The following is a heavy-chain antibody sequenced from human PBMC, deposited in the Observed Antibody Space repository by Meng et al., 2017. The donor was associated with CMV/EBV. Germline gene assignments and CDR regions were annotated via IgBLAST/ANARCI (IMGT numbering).Heavy chain of an antibody. CDR2: IYTSGST. CDR3: ARGLITMVRGVPFDY. CDR1: GGSISSGSYY. D-gene: IGHD3-10*01. V-gene: IGHV4-61*02. J-gene: IGHJ4*02. Sequence: QAQLQESGPGLVKPSQTLSLPCTVSGGSISSGSYYWSWIRQPAGKGLEWIGRIYTSGSTNYNPSPKSRVTISVDTSKNQFSLKLSSVTAADTAVYYCARGLITMVRGVPFDYWGQGTLVTVSS.